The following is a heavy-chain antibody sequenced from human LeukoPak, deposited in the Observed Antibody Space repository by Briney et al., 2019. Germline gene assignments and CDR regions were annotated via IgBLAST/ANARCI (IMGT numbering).Heavy chain of an antibody. CDR1: GHSFTSYW. J-gene: IGHJ4*02. V-gene: IGHV5-51*01. CDR2: IYPGDSDT. CDR3: ARQAGAQCDY. Sequence: GESLKISCKGSGHSFTSYWIGWARQMPGKGLEWMGVIYPGDSDTRYSPSFQGQVTISADKSISTAYLQWSSPKASDTAMYFSARQAGAQCDYWGQGALVTVSS. D-gene: IGHD1-26*01.